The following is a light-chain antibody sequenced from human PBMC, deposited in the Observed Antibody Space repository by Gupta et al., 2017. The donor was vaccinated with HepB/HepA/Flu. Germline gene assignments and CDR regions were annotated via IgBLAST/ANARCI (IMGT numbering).Light chain of an antibody. J-gene: IGKJ1*01. CDR2: AAS. CDR3: HQYKSYPPT. CDR1: QGINSY. Sequence: DIQMTQSPPSLTASLGDRVTITCRASQGINSYLAWFQQKPGRAPKALIFAASSLKSGVPSRFSGSRSGTDFTLTISSLQPEDFATYYCHQYKSYPPTFGQGTKVEI. V-gene: IGKV1-16*01.